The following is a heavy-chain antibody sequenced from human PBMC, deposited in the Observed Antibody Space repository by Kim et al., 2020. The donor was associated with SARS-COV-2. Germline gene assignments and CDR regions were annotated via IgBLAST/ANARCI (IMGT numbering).Heavy chain of an antibody. J-gene: IGHJ3*02. V-gene: IGHV4-59*01. CDR3: ARDKQWFSLFDI. D-gene: IGHD6-19*01. Sequence: KDNPHTNRQVNISVDTSKNQISLKLRSVTAADTAVYYCARDKQWFSLFDIWGQGTMVTVSS.